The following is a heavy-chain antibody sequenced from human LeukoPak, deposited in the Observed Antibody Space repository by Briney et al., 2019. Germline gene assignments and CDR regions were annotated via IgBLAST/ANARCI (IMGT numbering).Heavy chain of an antibody. CDR3: ARGKRWEHPFDY. J-gene: IGHJ4*02. CDR1: GFTFSSYW. Sequence: GGSLRLSCVASGFTFSSYWMSWVRQAPGKGLEWVANINQDGSERHYVDSVKGRFTISRDNAKNSLYLQMNSLRAEDTAVYYCARGKRWEHPFDYWGQGTLVTVSS. CDR2: INQDGSER. D-gene: IGHD1-26*01. V-gene: IGHV3-7*01.